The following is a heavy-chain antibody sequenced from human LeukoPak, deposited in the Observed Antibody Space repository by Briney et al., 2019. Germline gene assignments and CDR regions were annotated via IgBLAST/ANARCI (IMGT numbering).Heavy chain of an antibody. D-gene: IGHD1-7*01. CDR3: AKGDWNYLPIYDY. J-gene: IGHJ4*02. CDR2: SRNKASSYTT. V-gene: IGHV3-72*01. CDR1: GFKFSDHY. Sequence: GGSLRLSCAASGFKFSDHYIDWVRQAPGKGLEWVGRSRNKASSYTTEYAASVEGRFTISRDVSESSLYLQMNSLRTEDTAVYYCAKGDWNYLPIYDYWGQGTLVTVSS.